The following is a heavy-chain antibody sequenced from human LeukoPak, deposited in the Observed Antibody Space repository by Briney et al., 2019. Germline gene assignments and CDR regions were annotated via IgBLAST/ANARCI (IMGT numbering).Heavy chain of an antibody. CDR1: GGSFSGYY. CDR3: ARGWTTVTIDP. Sequence: SETLSLTCAVYGGSFSGYYWSWIRQPPGKGLEWIGEINHSGSTNYNPSLKSRVTISVDTSKNQFSLKLSSVTAADTAVYYRARGWTTVTIDPWGQGTLVTVSS. CDR2: INHSGST. D-gene: IGHD4-17*01. V-gene: IGHV4-34*01. J-gene: IGHJ5*02.